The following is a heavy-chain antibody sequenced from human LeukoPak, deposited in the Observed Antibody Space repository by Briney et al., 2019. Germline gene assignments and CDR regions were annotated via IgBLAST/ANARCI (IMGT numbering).Heavy chain of an antibody. D-gene: IGHD6-13*01. CDR1: GFTFSSYA. CDR2: ISGSGGST. V-gene: IGHV3-23*01. Sequence: GGSLRLSCAASGFTFSSYAMSWVRQAPGKGLEWVSAISGSGGSTYYADSVKGRFTISRDNSKNSLYLQMNSLRAEDTAVYYCARDLALSSSWYDYYYYYGMDVWGQGTTVTVSS. CDR3: ARDLALSSSWYDYYYYYGMDV. J-gene: IGHJ6*02.